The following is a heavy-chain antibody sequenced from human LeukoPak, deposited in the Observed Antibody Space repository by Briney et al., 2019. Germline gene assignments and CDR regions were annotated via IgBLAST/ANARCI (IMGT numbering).Heavy chain of an antibody. CDR1: GGSISSFF. CDR3: ARSIVVAGIVSDFYYYGMDV. J-gene: IGHJ6*02. Sequence: SGTLSLTCTVSGGSISSFFWSWIRQPPGKGLEWIGSMHYSGDSKYNPSLKSRVSLSIDTSKQQFSLRLSSVTAADTAVYYCARSIVVAGIVSDFYYYGMDVWGQGTTVTVSS. D-gene: IGHD6-19*01. CDR2: MHYSGDS. V-gene: IGHV4-59*01.